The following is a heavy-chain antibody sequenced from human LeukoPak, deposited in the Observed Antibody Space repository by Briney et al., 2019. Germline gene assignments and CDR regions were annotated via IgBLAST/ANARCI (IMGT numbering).Heavy chain of an antibody. D-gene: IGHD7-27*01. CDR2: IYTSGST. J-gene: IGHJ4*02. CDR3: AREAWGLLDC. V-gene: IGHV4-61*02. CDR1: GGSISSGSYY. Sequence: SQTLSLTCTVSGGSISSGSYYWSWIRQPAGKGLEWIGRIYTSGSTNYNPSLKSRVTISVDTSKNQFSLKLSSVTAADTAVYYCAREAWGLLDCWGQGTLVTVSS.